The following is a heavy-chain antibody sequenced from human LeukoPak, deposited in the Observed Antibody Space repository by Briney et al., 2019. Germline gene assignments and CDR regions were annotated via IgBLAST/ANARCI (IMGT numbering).Heavy chain of an antibody. V-gene: IGHV3-9*01. J-gene: IGHJ5*02. CDR3: AKAYGSGSYYRNWFDP. CDR2: ISWNSGSI. Sequence: GGSLRPSCAASGFTFDDYAMHWVRQAPGKGLEWVSGISWNSGSIGYADSVKGRFTISRDNAKNSLYLQMNSLRAEDTALYYCAKAYGSGSYYRNWFDPWGQGTLVTVSS. CDR1: GFTFDDYA. D-gene: IGHD3-10*01.